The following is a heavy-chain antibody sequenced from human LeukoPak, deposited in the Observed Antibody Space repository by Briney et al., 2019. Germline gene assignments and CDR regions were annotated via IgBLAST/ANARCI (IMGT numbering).Heavy chain of an antibody. J-gene: IGHJ5*02. Sequence: ASVKVSCKVSGYTLTELSMHWVRQAPGKGLEWRGGCDPEDGETIYAQKFQGRVTMTEDTSTDTAYMELSSLRSEDTAVYYCATVRCSSTSCFNWFDPWGQGTLVTVSS. CDR2: CDPEDGET. CDR1: GYTLTELS. CDR3: ATVRCSSTSCFNWFDP. V-gene: IGHV1-24*01. D-gene: IGHD2-2*01.